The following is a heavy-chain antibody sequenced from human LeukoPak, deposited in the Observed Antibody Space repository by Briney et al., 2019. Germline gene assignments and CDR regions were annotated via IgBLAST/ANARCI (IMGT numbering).Heavy chain of an antibody. D-gene: IGHD3-10*01. CDR3: AKLEYYYGSGSSSSLFDY. J-gene: IGHJ4*02. Sequence: GGSLRLSCAASGFPFSDYGMYWVRQAPGKGLEWLAVISHDGNNKYYADSVKGRFTISRDNSKNTLYLQMNSLRAEDTAVYYCAKLEYYYGSGSSSSLFDYWGQGTLVTVSS. V-gene: IGHV3-30*18. CDR2: ISHDGNNK. CDR1: GFPFSDYG.